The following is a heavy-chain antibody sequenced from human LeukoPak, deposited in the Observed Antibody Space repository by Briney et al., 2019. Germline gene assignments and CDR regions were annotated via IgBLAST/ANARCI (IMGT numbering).Heavy chain of an antibody. CDR1: GYTFTSYG. J-gene: IGHJ4*02. D-gene: IGHD1-26*01. CDR3: ARDRTGSYPD. CDR2: ISAYNGNT. Sequence: ASVKVSCKASGYTFTSYGISWVRQAPGQGLEWMGWISAYNGNTNYAQKLQGRVTMTRDTSISTAYMELSRLRSDDTAVYYCARDRTGSYPDWGQGTLVTVSS. V-gene: IGHV1-18*01.